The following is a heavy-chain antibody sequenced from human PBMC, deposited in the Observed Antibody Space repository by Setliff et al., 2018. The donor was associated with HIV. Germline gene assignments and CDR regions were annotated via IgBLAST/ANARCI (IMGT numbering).Heavy chain of an antibody. V-gene: IGHV1-46*03. Sequence: ASVKVSCKASGYTFTSYYMHWVRQAPAQGLEWMGIINPSGGSTGYAQKFQGRVTMTRDTSTSTVYMELSSLGSEDTAVYYCALGYCSVGSCYSVDFDYWGQGTLVTVSS. D-gene: IGHD2-15*01. CDR3: ALGYCSVGSCYSVDFDY. CDR1: GYTFTSYY. J-gene: IGHJ4*02. CDR2: INPSGGST.